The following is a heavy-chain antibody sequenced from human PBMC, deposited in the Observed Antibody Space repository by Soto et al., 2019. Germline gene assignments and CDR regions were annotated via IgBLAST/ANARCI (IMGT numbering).Heavy chain of an antibody. CDR3: ARDGVGDRPKSYYYGMDV. D-gene: IGHD1-26*01. J-gene: IGHJ6*02. CDR2: ISSSSSTI. CDR1: GFTFSSYS. V-gene: IGHV3-48*02. Sequence: GGSLRLSCAASGFTFSSYSMNWVRQAPGKGLEWVSYISSSSSTIYYADSVKGRFTISRDNAKNSLYLQMNSLRDEDTAVYYCARDGVGDRPKSYYYGMDVWGQGTTVTVSS.